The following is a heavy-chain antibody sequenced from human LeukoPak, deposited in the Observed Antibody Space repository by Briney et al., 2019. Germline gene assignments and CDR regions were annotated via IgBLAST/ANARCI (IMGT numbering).Heavy chain of an antibody. CDR2: IRYDGSNN. Sequence: GGSLRLACAASGFTFSSYGMHWVRQAPGKVLEWVAFIRYDGSNNYYADSVKVRFTISRDNSKNTLYLQMNSLRAEDTAVYYCAKDSPSRDFWSGYYTGYFDYWGQGTLVTVSS. CDR3: AKDSPSRDFWSGYYTGYFDY. V-gene: IGHV3-30*02. D-gene: IGHD3-3*01. CDR1: GFTFSSYG. J-gene: IGHJ4*02.